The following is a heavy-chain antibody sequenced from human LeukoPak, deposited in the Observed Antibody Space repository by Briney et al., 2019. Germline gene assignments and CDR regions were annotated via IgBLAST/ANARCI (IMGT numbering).Heavy chain of an antibody. CDR3: ASLSRGY. V-gene: IGHV4-30-2*01. CDR2: IYHSGST. J-gene: IGHJ4*02. CDR1: GGSISSGGYS. Sequence: PSQTLSLTCAVSGGSISSGGYSWSWIRQPPGTGLEWIGYIYHSGSTYYNPSLKSRVTISVDRSKNQFSLKLSSVTAADTAVYYCASLSRGYWGQGTLVTVSS.